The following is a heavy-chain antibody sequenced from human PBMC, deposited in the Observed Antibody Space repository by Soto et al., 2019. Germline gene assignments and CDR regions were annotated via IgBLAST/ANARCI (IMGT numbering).Heavy chain of an antibody. CDR2: LSYLGTT. D-gene: IGHD6-19*01. Sequence: SETLSLTCTVSNDSIRSGTYYWAWIRQPPGRGLEWIGSLSYLGTTDYSPSLKSRVTISKDASKNQFSLKLTSMTAADTAVYYCATGRSDSGWYEEHFWGQGQWSPSPQ. J-gene: IGHJ3*01. V-gene: IGHV4-39*01. CDR3: ATGRSDSGWYEEHF. CDR1: NDSIRSGTYY.